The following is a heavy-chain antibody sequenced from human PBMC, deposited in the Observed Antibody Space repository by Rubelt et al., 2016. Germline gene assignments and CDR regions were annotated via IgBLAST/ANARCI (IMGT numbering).Heavy chain of an antibody. Sequence: EVKRTGESLKISCRGSGYSFGNYWIGWVRQMPGKGLEWMGIIHPGDSDTRYGSSFRGQVTMSVDKSISTAYLQWSSLKASDTAIYYCARGASGSYLPNFDYWGQGTLVTVSS. CDR1: GYSFGNYW. CDR2: IHPGDSDT. V-gene: IGHV5-51*01. CDR3: ARGASGSYLPNFDY. D-gene: IGHD1-26*01. J-gene: IGHJ4*02.